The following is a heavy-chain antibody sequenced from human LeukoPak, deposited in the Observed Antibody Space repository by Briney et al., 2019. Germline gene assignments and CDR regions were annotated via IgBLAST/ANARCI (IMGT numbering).Heavy chain of an antibody. J-gene: IGHJ4*02. CDR1: GYTFTGYY. D-gene: IGHD3-10*01. CDR2: INPTSGGT. CDR3: ARAGRVGWFGDFDY. V-gene: IGHV1-2*02. Sequence: EASVKVSCKASGYTFTGYYMHWVRRAPGQGLEWMGWINPTSGGTRYAQKFQGRVTMTRDTSISTAYMELSSLTSDDTAVYYCARAGRVGWFGDFDYWGQRTLVTVSS.